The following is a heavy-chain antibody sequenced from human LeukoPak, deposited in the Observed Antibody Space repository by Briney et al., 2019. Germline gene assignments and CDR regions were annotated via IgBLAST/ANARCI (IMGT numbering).Heavy chain of an antibody. V-gene: IGHV3-23*01. D-gene: IGHD3-3*01. CDR3: AKENYYDFWSGYSAFDY. Sequence: PGGSLRLSCAASGFTFSSYWMHWVRQAPGKGLEWVSAISGSGGSTYYADSVKGRFTISRDNSKNTLYLQMNSLRAEDTAVYYCAKENYYDFWSGYSAFDYWGQGTLVTVSS. CDR2: ISGSGGST. J-gene: IGHJ4*02. CDR1: GFTFSSYW.